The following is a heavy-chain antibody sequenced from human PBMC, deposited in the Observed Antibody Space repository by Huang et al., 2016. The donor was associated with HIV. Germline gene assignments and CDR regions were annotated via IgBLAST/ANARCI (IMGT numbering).Heavy chain of an antibody. D-gene: IGHD6-25*01. Sequence: HLVESGGGSVRPGESLKLSCVATGFDFSTHSFNWVRQAPRVGLEWISHVRDDDQKVSYANCVRGRFTISRDNARQSIYLQMRNLRPSDTAKYYCVRDTKYRSGFYNYYYMDVWGNGTAVTVSS. CDR3: VRDTKYRSGFYNYYYMDV. V-gene: IGHV3-48*01. CDR1: GFDFSTHS. CDR2: VRDDDQKV. J-gene: IGHJ6*03.